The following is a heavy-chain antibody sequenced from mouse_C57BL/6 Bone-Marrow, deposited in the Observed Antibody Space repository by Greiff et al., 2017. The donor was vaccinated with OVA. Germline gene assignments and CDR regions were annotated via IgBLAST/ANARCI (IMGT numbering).Heavy chain of an antibody. V-gene: IGHV1-55*01. J-gene: IGHJ2*01. Sequence: QVQLQQPGAELVKPGASVKMSCKASGYTFTSYWITWVKQRPGQGLEWIGDIYPGSGSTTYNEKFKSKATLTVDTSSSTAYMQLSSLTSEDSAVYYCASGGYYYCSSFDYWGQGTTLTVSS. CDR2: IYPGSGST. D-gene: IGHD1-1*01. CDR1: GYTFTSYW. CDR3: ASGGYYYCSSFDY.